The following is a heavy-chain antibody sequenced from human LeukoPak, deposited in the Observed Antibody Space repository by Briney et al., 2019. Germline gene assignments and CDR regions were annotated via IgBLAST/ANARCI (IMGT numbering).Heavy chain of an antibody. V-gene: IGHV3-7*01. D-gene: IGHD4-23*01. J-gene: IGHJ3*02. CDR2: IKRGGSNK. Sequence: GGSLRLSCAASGFTFSSYWMSWVRQAPGKGLEWVANIKRGGSNKYYADSVKGRFTISRDNSKNTLYLQMNSLRAEDTAVYYCARPSTVVTPDDAFDIWGQGTMVTVSS. CDR1: GFTFSSYW. CDR3: ARPSTVVTPDDAFDI.